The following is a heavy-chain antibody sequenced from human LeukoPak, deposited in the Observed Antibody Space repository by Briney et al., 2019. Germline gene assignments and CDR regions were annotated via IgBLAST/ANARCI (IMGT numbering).Heavy chain of an antibody. D-gene: IGHD4-23*01. V-gene: IGHV3-30*04. Sequence: PGGSLRLSCAASGFTFSSYAMHWVRQAPGKGLEWVAVISYDGSNKYYADSVKGRFTISRDNSKNTLYLQMNSLRAEDTAVYYCARDNDYGGNLGAFDIWGQGTMVTVSS. CDR1: GFTFSSYA. J-gene: IGHJ3*02. CDR2: ISYDGSNK. CDR3: ARDNDYGGNLGAFDI.